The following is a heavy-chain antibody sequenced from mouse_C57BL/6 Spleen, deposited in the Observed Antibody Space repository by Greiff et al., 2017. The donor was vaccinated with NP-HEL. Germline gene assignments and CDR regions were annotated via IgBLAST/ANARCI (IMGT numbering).Heavy chain of an antibody. J-gene: IGHJ3*01. CDR2: FYPGSGSI. D-gene: IGHD1-1*01. Sequence: VQLQESGAELVKPGASVKLSCKASGYTFTEYTIHWVKQRSGQGLEWIGWFYPGSGSIKYNEKFKDKATLTADKSSSTVYMELSRLTSEDSAVYFCARHEDLITTVVAPGFAYWGQGTLVTVSA. V-gene: IGHV1-62-2*01. CDR3: ARHEDLITTVVAPGFAY. CDR1: GYTFTEYT.